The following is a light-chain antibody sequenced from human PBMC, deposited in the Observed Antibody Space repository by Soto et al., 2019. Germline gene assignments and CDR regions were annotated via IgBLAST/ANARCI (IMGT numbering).Light chain of an antibody. Sequence: DIVMTQSPESLAVSLVERATINCKSSQTVLYSTNNKNYLTWYQQKPGQPPRLLIYWASTRESGVPDRFSGSGSGTDFTLTISSLQAEDVSVYYCHQYDSAPYTFGQGTKLEIK. J-gene: IGKJ2*01. CDR1: QTVLYSTNNKNY. CDR2: WAS. CDR3: HQYDSAPYT. V-gene: IGKV4-1*01.